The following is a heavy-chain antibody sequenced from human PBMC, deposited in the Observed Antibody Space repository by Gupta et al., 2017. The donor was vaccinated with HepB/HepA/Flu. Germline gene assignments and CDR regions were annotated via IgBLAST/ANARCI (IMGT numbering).Heavy chain of an antibody. Sequence: QVQLVQSGAEVKKPGASVKVSCKASGYTFTSYGISWVRQAPGQGLEWMGWISAYNGNTNYAQKLQGRVTMTTDTSTSTAYMELRSLRXDXTAGYYXARVELTGEYLDYWGQGTLVTVSS. CDR3: ARVELTGEYLDY. CDR2: ISAYNGNT. V-gene: IGHV1-18*01. CDR1: GYTFTSYG. D-gene: IGHD7-27*01. J-gene: IGHJ4*02.